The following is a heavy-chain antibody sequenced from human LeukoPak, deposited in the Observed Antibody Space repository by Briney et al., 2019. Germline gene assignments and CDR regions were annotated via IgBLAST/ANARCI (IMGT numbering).Heavy chain of an antibody. CDR1: GFTFSSYS. J-gene: IGHJ1*01. Sequence: PGGSLRLSCAASGFTFSSYSMNWVRQAPGKGLEWVSSISSSSSYIYYADSVKGRFTISRDNAKNSLYLQMNSLRAEDTAVYYCARRESSSWAEYFQHWGQGTLVTVSS. D-gene: IGHD6-13*01. V-gene: IGHV3-21*01. CDR3: ARRESSSWAEYFQH. CDR2: ISSSSSYI.